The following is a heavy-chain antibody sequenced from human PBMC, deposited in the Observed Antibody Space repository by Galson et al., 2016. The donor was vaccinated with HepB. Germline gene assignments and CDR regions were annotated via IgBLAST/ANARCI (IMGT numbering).Heavy chain of an antibody. CDR3: ATIGGFGDLQK. Sequence: TLSLTCTVSGGSIISGDFYWTWIRQHPGKGLEWIGHISDSGTTYYNPSLKSRIIISIDTSKNEFSLKLSSVTAADTTVYYCATIGGFGDLQKWGQGTLVAVSS. V-gene: IGHV4-31*03. CDR2: ISDSGTT. CDR1: GGSIISGDFY. J-gene: IGHJ4*02. D-gene: IGHD3-10*01.